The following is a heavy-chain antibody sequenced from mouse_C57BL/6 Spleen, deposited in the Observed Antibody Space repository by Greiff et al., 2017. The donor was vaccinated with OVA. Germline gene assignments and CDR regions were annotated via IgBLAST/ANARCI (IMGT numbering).Heavy chain of an antibody. CDR2: IRSKSNNYAT. Sequence: EVNVVESGGGLVQPTGSLKLSCAASGFSFNTYAMNWVRQAPGKGLEWVARIRSKSNNYATYYADSVKDRFTISRDDSESMLYLQMNNLKTEDTAMYYCVRQSSNYYYYAMDYWGQGTSVTVSS. CDR3: VRQSSNYYYYAMDY. V-gene: IGHV10-1*01. J-gene: IGHJ4*01. CDR1: GFSFNTYA. D-gene: IGHD2-5*01.